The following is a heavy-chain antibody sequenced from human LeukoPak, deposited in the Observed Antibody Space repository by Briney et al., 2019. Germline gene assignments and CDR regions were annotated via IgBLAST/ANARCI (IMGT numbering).Heavy chain of an antibody. CDR2: ISGSGGST. CDR3: AKGNLRRGSPSGNHYYYAMDV. J-gene: IGHJ6*02. Sequence: PGGSLRLSCAASGFTFSDYAMNWVRQAPGKGLEWVSVISGSGGSTYYADSVKGRFTISRDNSKNTLYLQTNSLRAEDTAVYYCAKGNLRRGSPSGNHYYYAMDVWGQGTTVTVSS. V-gene: IGHV3-23*01. D-gene: IGHD4-23*01. CDR1: GFTFSDYA.